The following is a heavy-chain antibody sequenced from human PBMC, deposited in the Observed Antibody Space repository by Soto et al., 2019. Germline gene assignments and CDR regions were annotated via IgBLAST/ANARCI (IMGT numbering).Heavy chain of an antibody. CDR1: GDSVSSGGNY. J-gene: IGHJ5*02. D-gene: IGHD3-10*01. CDR2: IYYSGST. V-gene: IGHV4-31*03. Sequence: QVQLQESGPGLVKPSQTLSLTCTVSGDSVSSGGNYWSWIRQHPGKGLEWIGYIYYSGSTYYNPSLKSRVTILLDTSKTQFSLKLSSVTAADAAVYYCAKSGDNFGGLWFDPWGQGTLVTVSS. CDR3: AKSGDNFGGLWFDP.